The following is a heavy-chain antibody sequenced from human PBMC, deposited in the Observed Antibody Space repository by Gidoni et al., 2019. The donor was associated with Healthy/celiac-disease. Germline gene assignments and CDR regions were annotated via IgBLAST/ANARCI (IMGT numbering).Heavy chain of an antibody. CDR3: ARQSTTRIQLWSNKGYWFDP. J-gene: IGHJ5*02. V-gene: IGHV4-39*01. D-gene: IGHD5-18*01. CDR2: IYYSGST. CDR1: GGPISRRSYY. Sequence: QLQLQESGLGLVKPSETLSLPCTVSGGPISRRSYYWGWIRQPPGKGLEVIGSIYYSGSTYYNPSLKSRVTISVDTSKNQFSLKLSSVTAADTAVYYCARQSTTRIQLWSNKGYWFDPWGQGTLVTVSS.